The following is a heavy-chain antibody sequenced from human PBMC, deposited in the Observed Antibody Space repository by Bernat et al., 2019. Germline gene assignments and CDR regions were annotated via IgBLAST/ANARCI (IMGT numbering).Heavy chain of an antibody. Sequence: QVQLVESGGGLVKPGGSLRLSCAASGFTFSDYYMSWIRQAPGNGLDWVSYISNSSSYTNSADSVKGRFTISRDNAKNSLYLQMNSLRAEDTAVYYCARGTSTSAPYMDVWGKGTTVTVSS. J-gene: IGHJ6*03. CDR2: ISNSSSYT. CDR3: ARGTSTSAPYMDV. CDR1: GFTFSDYY. V-gene: IGHV3-11*05.